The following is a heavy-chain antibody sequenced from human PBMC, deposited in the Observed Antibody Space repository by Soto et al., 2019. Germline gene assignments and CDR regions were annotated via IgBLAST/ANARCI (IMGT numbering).Heavy chain of an antibody. CDR3: ARAFGVVIIDY. CDR2: INPNSGGT. V-gene: IGHV1-2*04. CDR1: GYTFTGYY. Sequence: XVKVSCKASGYTFTGYYMHWVRQAPGQGLEWMGWINPNSGGTNYAQKFQGWVTMTRDTSISTAYMELSRLRSDDTAVYYCARAFGVVIIDYWGQGTLVTVSS. J-gene: IGHJ4*02. D-gene: IGHD3-3*01.